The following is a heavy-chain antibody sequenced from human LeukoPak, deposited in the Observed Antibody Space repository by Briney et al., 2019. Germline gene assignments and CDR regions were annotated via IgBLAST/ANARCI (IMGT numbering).Heavy chain of an antibody. Sequence: GGSLRLSCAASGFTFSSYSMNWVRQAPGKGLEWVSSISSSSSYIYYADSVKGRFTISRDNAKNSLYLQMNSLRAEDTAVYYCARDLPRLRYFDWQKGPYGMDVWGQGTTVTVSS. CDR3: ARDLPRLRYFDWQKGPYGMDV. D-gene: IGHD3-9*01. CDR2: ISSSSSYI. CDR1: GFTFSSYS. V-gene: IGHV3-21*01. J-gene: IGHJ6*02.